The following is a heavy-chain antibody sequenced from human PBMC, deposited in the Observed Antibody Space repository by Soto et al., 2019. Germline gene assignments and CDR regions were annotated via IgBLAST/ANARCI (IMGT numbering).Heavy chain of an antibody. D-gene: IGHD6-13*01. V-gene: IGHV4-61*01. J-gene: IGHJ4*02. CDR2: IYYSGST. CDR3: ARAVRSGIAAAGTFDY. CDR1: GGSVSSGSYY. Sequence: SETLSLTCTVSGGSVSSGSYYWSWIRQPPGKGLEWIGYIYYSGSTNYNPSLKSRVTISVDTSKNQFSLKLSSVTAADTAVYYCARAVRSGIAAAGTFDYWGQGTLVTVSS.